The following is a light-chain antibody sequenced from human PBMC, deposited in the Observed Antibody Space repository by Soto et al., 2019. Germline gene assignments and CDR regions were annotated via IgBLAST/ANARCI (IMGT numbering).Light chain of an antibody. CDR1: SSNIGDKY. CDR3: GTWDSSLGAGV. V-gene: IGLV1-51*01. J-gene: IGLJ3*02. Sequence: QSVLTQPPSVSAAPGQKVTISCSGSSSNIGDKYVSWYQHLPGTAPKLLIYDNNKRPSGIPDRFSASKSATSATLGITGLQTGYEADYYCGTWDSSLGAGVFGGGTKLTVL. CDR2: DNN.